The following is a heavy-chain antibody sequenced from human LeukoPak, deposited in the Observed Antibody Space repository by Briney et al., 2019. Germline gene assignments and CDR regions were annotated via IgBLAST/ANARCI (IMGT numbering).Heavy chain of an antibody. CDR2: INPNSGGT. Sequence: ASVKVSCKASGYTFTGYYMHWVRQAPGQGLEWMGWINPNSGGTNYAQKFQGWVTMTRDTSISTAYMELSRLRSDDTAVYYCARDSSGWYLTGYGMDVWGQGTTVTVSS. CDR3: ARDSSGWYLTGYGMDV. D-gene: IGHD6-19*01. J-gene: IGHJ6*02. CDR1: GYTFTGYY. V-gene: IGHV1-2*04.